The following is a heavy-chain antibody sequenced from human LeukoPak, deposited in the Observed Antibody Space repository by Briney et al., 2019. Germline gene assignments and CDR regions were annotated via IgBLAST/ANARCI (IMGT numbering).Heavy chain of an antibody. CDR1: GFTFSTYD. D-gene: IGHD3-22*01. Sequence: GGSLRLSCAASGFTFSTYDMNWVRQAPGKGLEWVSHISTTGTTVYYADAVKGRFTISRDNAKNSLYLQMNSLRAEDTAVYYCARDTDSSGYYDYWGQGTLVTVSS. J-gene: IGHJ4*02. CDR3: ARDTDSSGYYDY. V-gene: IGHV3-48*03. CDR2: ISTTGTTV.